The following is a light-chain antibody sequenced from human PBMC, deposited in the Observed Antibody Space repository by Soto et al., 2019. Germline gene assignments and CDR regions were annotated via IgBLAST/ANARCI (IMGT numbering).Light chain of an antibody. V-gene: IGLV2-14*01. Sequence: VLTQPASVSGSPGQSITISCTGPSSDVGGYNYVSWYQQHPGKAPKLMIYEVSNRPSGVSNRFSGSKSGNTASLTISGLQAEDEADYYCSSYTSSSSDYVFGTGTKLTVL. CDR2: EVS. J-gene: IGLJ1*01. CDR1: SSDVGGYNY. CDR3: SSYTSSSSDYV.